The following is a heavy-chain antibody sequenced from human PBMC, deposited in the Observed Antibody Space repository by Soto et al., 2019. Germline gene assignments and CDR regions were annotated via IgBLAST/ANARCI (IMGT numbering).Heavy chain of an antibody. D-gene: IGHD3-22*01. CDR3: SRPSYYYDSSGFEPGAFDI. J-gene: IGHJ3*02. V-gene: IGHV3-49*05. CDR1: GFTFGNNA. Sequence: NPGGSLRLSCTGSGFTFGNNAMTWFRQAPGKGLEWVGFIRSKNYGRTTEYAASVQGRFTISRGDSKGIAYLEMNSLTTDDTAVYYCSRPSYYYDSSGFEPGAFDIWGQGTMVTVSS. CDR2: IRSKNYGRTT.